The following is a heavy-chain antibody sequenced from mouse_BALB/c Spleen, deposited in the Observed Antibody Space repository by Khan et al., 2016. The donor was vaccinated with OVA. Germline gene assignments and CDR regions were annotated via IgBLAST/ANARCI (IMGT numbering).Heavy chain of an antibody. V-gene: IGHV2-9*02. J-gene: IGHJ1*01. CDR2: IWTGGST. Sequence: VELVESGPGLVAPSQSLSITCTVSGISLTSYGVHWVRQPPGKGLEWLGVIWTGGSTNYNSALMSILSISKDNSKSQVFLKMNSLQTDDTAMYYCARYYGNYGWYFDVWGAGTTVTVSS. D-gene: IGHD2-1*01. CDR3: ARYYGNYGWYFDV. CDR1: GISLTSYG.